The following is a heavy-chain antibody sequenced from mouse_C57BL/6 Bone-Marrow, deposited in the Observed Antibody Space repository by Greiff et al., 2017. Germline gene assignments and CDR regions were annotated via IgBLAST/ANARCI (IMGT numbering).Heavy chain of an antibody. V-gene: IGHV14-4*01. CDR3: TTWDYDGFAY. Sequence: VQLQQSGAELVRPGASVTLSCTASGFNIKDDYMHWVKQRPEQGLEWIGWLDPENGDTEYASKFQGKATITADNSSNTAYLQLSSLTSEDTAVYYCTTWDYDGFAYWGQGTLVTVSA. J-gene: IGHJ3*01. CDR1: GFNIKDDY. D-gene: IGHD2-4*01. CDR2: LDPENGDT.